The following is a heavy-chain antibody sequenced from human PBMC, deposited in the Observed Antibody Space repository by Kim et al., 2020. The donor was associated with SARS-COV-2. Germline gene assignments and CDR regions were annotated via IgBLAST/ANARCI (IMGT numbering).Heavy chain of an antibody. CDR1: GGSISSSSYY. D-gene: IGHD2-2*01. CDR2: IYYSGST. J-gene: IGHJ6*03. V-gene: IGHV4-39*01. CDR3: ARLAVVPAAMILVSFDYYYYYMDV. Sequence: SETLSLTCTVSGGSISSSSYYWGWIRQPPGKGLEWIGSIYYSGSTYYNPSLKSRVTISVDTSKNQFSLKLSSVTAADTAVYYCARLAVVPAAMILVSFDYYYYYMDVWGKGTTVTVSS.